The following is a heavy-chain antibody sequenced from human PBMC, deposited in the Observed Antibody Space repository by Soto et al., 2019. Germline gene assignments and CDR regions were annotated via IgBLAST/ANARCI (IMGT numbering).Heavy chain of an antibody. D-gene: IGHD6-19*01. V-gene: IGHV4-59*01. Sequence: PSETLSLTCTVSGGSISSYYWSWIRQPPGKGLEWIGYIYYSGSTNYNPSLKSRVTISVDTSKNQFSLKLSSVTAADTAVYYCARSVYSSGWDPTFDCWGQGTLVTVSS. J-gene: IGHJ4*02. CDR2: IYYSGST. CDR1: GGSISSYY. CDR3: ARSVYSSGWDPTFDC.